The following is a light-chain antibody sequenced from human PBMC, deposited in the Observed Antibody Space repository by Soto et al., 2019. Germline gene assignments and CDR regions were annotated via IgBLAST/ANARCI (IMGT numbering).Light chain of an antibody. J-gene: IGLJ2*01. CDR2: EVS. CDR1: SSDVGGYNY. V-gene: IGLV2-14*01. Sequence: QSALTQPASVSGSPGQSITISCTGTSSDVGGYNYVSWYQQHAGKAPKLMIYEVSNRPSGVSNRFSGSKSGDTASLTISGLQAEDEADYYCTSYTSTFTVVFGGGTKLTVL. CDR3: TSYTSTFTVV.